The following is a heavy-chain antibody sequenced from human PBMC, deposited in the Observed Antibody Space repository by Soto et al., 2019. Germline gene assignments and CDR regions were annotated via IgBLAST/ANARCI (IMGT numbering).Heavy chain of an antibody. Sequence: PGGSLRLSCAASGFTFSSYGMHWVRQAPGKGLKWEAVTSYDESNKYYADSVKGRFTISRDNSKNKLYLQMNSLRAEDTAVYYCAKDLRAIYGSGSPGFDYWGQGTLVTVSS. D-gene: IGHD3-10*01. V-gene: IGHV3-30*18. J-gene: IGHJ4*02. CDR1: GFTFSSYG. CDR3: AKDLRAIYGSGSPGFDY. CDR2: TSYDESNK.